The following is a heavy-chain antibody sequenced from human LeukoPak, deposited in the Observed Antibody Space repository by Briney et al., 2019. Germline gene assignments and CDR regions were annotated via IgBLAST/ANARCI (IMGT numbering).Heavy chain of an antibody. D-gene: IGHD6-19*01. J-gene: IGHJ4*02. CDR2: ISGTNGNT. V-gene: IGHV3-23*01. CDR1: GFTFSRYA. Sequence: GGSLRLSCGASGFTFSRYAMSWVRQAPGKWLGWVSGISGTNGNTYYADSVKGRFTISRDNSKNPVYLQMNSRRAEDTALYYCAKDWEAVSGTPTAIDYWGRGTLVSVSS. CDR3: AKDWEAVSGTPTAIDY.